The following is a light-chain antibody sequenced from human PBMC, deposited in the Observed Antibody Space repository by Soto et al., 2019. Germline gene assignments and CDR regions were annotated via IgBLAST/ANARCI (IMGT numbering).Light chain of an antibody. CDR2: GVS. J-gene: IGLJ3*02. V-gene: IGLV2-14*01. CDR1: SGDLGGYNP. Sequence: QSALTQPASVSGSPGQSITISCTGTSGDLGGYNPVSWYQQHPGKAPKLVIYGVSNRPSGVSNRFSGSKSGNTASLTISGLQAEDEADYYCSSYTGGATWVFGGGTKLTVL. CDR3: SSYTGGATWV.